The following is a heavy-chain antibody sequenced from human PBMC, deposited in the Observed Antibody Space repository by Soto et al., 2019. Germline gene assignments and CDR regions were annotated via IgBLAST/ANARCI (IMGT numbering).Heavy chain of an antibody. CDR3: SPARPWLVRY. D-gene: IGHD6-19*01. CDR2: ISGGGGST. J-gene: IGHJ4*02. CDR1: GFTFSRYA. V-gene: IGHV3-23*01. Sequence: EVQLLESGGGLVQPGGSLRLSCAASGFTFSRYAMSWVRQAPGKGLEWVSAISGGGGSTYYADSVKGRFTIPRDKSKNTLDLKMNSLRAEDTAVYYSSPARPWLVRYWGQGTLVTVSS.